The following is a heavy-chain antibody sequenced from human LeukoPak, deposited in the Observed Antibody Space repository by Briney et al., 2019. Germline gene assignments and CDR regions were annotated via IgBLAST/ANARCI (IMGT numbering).Heavy chain of an antibody. CDR2: INHSGST. CDR1: GGSFSGYY. Sequence: KSSETLSLTCAVYGGSFSGYYWSWIRQPPGEGLEWIGEINHSGSTNYNPSLKSRVTMSVDTSKNQFSLKLSSVTAADTAVYYCARGLTLSIGSRRPFFDYWGQGTLVTVSS. J-gene: IGHJ4*02. V-gene: IGHV4-34*01. CDR3: ARGLTLSIGSRRPFFDY. D-gene: IGHD1-26*01.